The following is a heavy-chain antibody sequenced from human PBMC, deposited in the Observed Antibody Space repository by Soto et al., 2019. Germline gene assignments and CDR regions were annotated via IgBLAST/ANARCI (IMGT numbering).Heavy chain of an antibody. V-gene: IGHV1-46*01. J-gene: IGHJ6*02. D-gene: IGHD4-17*01. CDR3: ASGGGEYGDYDYYYYGMDV. Sequence: QVQLVQSGAEVKKPGASVKVSCKASGYTFTSHYMHWVRQAPGQGLEWMGIINPSGGSTSYAQKFQGRVTMTRDTSTSTVYMELSSLRSEDTAVYYCASGGGEYGDYDYYYYGMDVWGQGTTVTVSS. CDR2: INPSGGST. CDR1: GYTFTSHY.